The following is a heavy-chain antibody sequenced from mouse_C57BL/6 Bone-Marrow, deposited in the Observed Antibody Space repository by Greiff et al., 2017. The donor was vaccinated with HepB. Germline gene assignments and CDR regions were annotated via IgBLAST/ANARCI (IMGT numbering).Heavy chain of an antibody. CDR1: GYTFTSYW. V-gene: IGHV1-53*01. Sequence: QVHVKQPGTELVKPGASVKLSCKASGYTFTSYWMHWVKQRPGQGLEWIGNINPSNGGTNYNEKFKSKATLTVDKSSSTAYMQLSSLTSEDSAVYYCARVSGPGSTYFDYWGQGTTLTVSS. CDR3: ARVSGPGSTYFDY. CDR2: INPSNGGT. J-gene: IGHJ2*01. D-gene: IGHD1-1*01.